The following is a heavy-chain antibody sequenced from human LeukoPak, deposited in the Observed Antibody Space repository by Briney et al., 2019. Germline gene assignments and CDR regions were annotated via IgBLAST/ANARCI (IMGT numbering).Heavy chain of an antibody. CDR1: GYTFTSYY. CDR2: INPTGGST. D-gene: IGHD1-26*01. Sequence: ASVKVSCKASGYTFTSYYMHWVRQAPGQGLEWMGLINPTGGSTGYAQKFQGRVTMTRDMSTSTDYMELSSLRSEDTATYYCARDNSVGDNAWWFDPWGQGTLVTVSS. CDR3: ARDNSVGDNAWWFDP. V-gene: IGHV1-46*01. J-gene: IGHJ5*02.